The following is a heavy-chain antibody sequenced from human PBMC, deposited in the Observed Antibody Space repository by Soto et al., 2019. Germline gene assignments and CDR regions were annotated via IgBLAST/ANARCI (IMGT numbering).Heavy chain of an antibody. Sequence: SGPTLMNHKQTLTQTCTFSGFSLSTSGVGVGWIRQPPGKALEWLALIYWDDDKRYSPSLKSRLTITKDTSKNQVVLTMTNMDPVDTATYYCAHQAPSGYYSSFVDYWGQGTLVTVSS. V-gene: IGHV2-5*02. CDR3: AHQAPSGYYSSFVDY. J-gene: IGHJ4*02. D-gene: IGHD3-22*01. CDR2: IYWDDDK. CDR1: GFSLSTSGVG.